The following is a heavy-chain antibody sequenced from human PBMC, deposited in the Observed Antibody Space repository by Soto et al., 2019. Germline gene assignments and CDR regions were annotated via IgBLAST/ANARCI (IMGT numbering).Heavy chain of an antibody. CDR1: GGSISSSSYY. D-gene: IGHD6-6*01. CDR3: ARRKYSSSGFDY. Sequence: SETLSLTCTVSGGSISSSSYYWGWIRQPPGKGLEWIGSIYYSGSTYYNPSLKSRVPISLDTSKNQFSLKLSSVTAADTAVYYCARRKYSSSGFDYWGQGTLVTVSS. CDR2: IYYSGST. V-gene: IGHV4-39*01. J-gene: IGHJ4*02.